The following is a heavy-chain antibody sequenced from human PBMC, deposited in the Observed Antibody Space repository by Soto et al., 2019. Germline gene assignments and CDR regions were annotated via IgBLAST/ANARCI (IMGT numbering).Heavy chain of an antibody. V-gene: IGHV1-46*01. CDR2: INPDTGST. CDR3: ARDPNFSLTFHYYGIDV. Sequence: QVQLVQSGAEVKKPGASVKISCKASGYTFTTYYLHWVRQAPGQGLEWMGIINPDTGSTSSAQNFRGRVSVTRDTSTSTVYMELYSLSSEDTAVYYCARDPNFSLTFHYYGIDVWGQGTTVTVSS. CDR1: GYTFTTYY. J-gene: IGHJ6*02.